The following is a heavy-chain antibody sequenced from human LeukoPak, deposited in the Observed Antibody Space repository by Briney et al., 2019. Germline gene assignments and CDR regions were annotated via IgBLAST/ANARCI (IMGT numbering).Heavy chain of an antibody. CDR2: IKSDGST. CDR1: GVTFSRFW. D-gene: IGHD3-22*01. Sequence: GGSLRLSCAASGVTFSRFWMHWVRQALGQWLVLVLRIKSDGSTNYADSVKGRFTISRDNAKNTVSLQMNSLRAEDTGVYYCARAPAEIGGYYPEYFRHWGQGTLVTVSS. J-gene: IGHJ1*01. V-gene: IGHV3-74*01. CDR3: ARAPAEIGGYYPEYFRH.